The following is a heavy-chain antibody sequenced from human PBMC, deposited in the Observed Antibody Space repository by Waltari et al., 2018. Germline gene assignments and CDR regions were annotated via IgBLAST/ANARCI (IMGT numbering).Heavy chain of an antibody. V-gene: IGHV3-7*01. J-gene: IGHJ4*02. D-gene: IGHD3-3*01. CDR3: ATQSWSNFEY. Sequence: EVQLVESGGGLVQPGGSLRPSSAASEFTFAEYWVTWVRQAPGKGLEWVANIKEDGSEKYYVDSVKGRFTSSRDNAKNSLYLQMSSLRVEDTAVYYCATQSWSNFEYWGQGTLVTVSS. CDR2: IKEDGSEK. CDR1: EFTFAEYW.